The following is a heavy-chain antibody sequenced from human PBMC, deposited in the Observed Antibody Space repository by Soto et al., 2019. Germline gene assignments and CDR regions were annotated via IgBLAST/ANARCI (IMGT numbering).Heavy chain of an antibody. J-gene: IGHJ6*01. CDR2: IIPFLSAT. CDR1: GGHFDRFA. CDR3: ARGEDDYGDFGSMDV. Sequence: QVQLVQSGAEVKKPGSSVKVSCRASGGHFDRFALSWLRQAHGQGLEWMGGIIPFLSATTYAQKFQGRVTITADESASTLDLELRRLTSDDTAVYYCARGEDDYGDFGSMDVWGQGTSVTVSS. D-gene: IGHD4-17*01. V-gene: IGHV1-69*01.